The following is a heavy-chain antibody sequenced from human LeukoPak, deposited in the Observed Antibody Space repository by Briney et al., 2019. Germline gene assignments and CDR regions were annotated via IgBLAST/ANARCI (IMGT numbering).Heavy chain of an antibody. D-gene: IGHD5-12*01. V-gene: IGHV3-23*01. CDR2: ISGSGSNT. CDR3: AKVGTHIVGTTLYYYRMDV. J-gene: IGHJ6*02. Sequence: PGGSLRLSCAASGFTFSNAWMNWVRQAPGKGLEWVSSISGSGSNTYYADSVKGRFTISRDNSKNTLYLQMNSLRAEDTAVYYCAKVGTHIVGTTLYYYRMDVWGQGTTVTVSS. CDR1: GFTFSNAW.